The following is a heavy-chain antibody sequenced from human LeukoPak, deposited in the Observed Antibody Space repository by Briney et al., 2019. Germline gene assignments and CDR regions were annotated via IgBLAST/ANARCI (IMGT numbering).Heavy chain of an antibody. CDR2: MYTSGST. Sequence: SETLSLTCTVFGGSISSYYWSWIRQPAGKGLEWIGRMYTSGSTSYNPSLTSRVTMSVDTSKNQFSLKLSSVTAADTAVYYCARDTGYYFGSGNYLYYFDYWGQGTLVTVSS. CDR3: ARDTGYYFGSGNYLYYFDY. J-gene: IGHJ4*02. D-gene: IGHD3-10*01. CDR1: GGSISSYY. V-gene: IGHV4-4*07.